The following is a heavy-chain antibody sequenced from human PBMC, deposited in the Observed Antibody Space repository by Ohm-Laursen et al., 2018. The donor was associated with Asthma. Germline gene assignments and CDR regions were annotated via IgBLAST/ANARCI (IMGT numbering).Heavy chain of an antibody. V-gene: IGHV3-21*01. Sequence: SLRLSCTASGYSFSLYSIHWIRQAPGKGLQWVASISGSRSNTYYSDSVKGRFTISRDNAKNSLHLQMNSLRAEDTAVYYCGRGLRNSGSDNYWGQGTLVTVSS. CDR3: GRGLRNSGSDNY. CDR2: ISGSRSNT. D-gene: IGHD5-12*01. CDR1: GYSFSLYS. J-gene: IGHJ4*02.